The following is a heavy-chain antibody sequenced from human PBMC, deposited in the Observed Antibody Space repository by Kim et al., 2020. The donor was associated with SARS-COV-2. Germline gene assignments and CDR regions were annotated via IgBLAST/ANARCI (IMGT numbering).Heavy chain of an antibody. Sequence: ASVKVSCKASGYTFTSYGISWVRQAPGQGLEWMGWISAYNGNTNYAQKLQGRVTMTTDTSTSTAYMELRSLRSDDTAVYYCARDQRFPLGGMPVTTHNWFDPWGQGTLLTDSS. CDR3: ARDQRFPLGGMPVTTHNWFDP. J-gene: IGHJ5*02. CDR1: GYTFTSYG. D-gene: IGHD4-4*01. V-gene: IGHV1-18*01. CDR2: ISAYNGNT.